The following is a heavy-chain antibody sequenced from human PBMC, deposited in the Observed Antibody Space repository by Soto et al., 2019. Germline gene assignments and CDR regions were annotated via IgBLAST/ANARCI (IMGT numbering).Heavy chain of an antibody. Sequence: SETLSLTCTVSGGSISSGGYYWSWIRHHPGKGLEWIGYIYYSGSTYYNPSLKSRVTISVDTSKNQFSLKLSSVTAADTAVYYCARVLTIFGVVTNYGMDVWGQGTTVTVSS. CDR3: ARVLTIFGVVTNYGMDV. J-gene: IGHJ6*02. CDR1: GGSISSGGYY. D-gene: IGHD3-3*01. V-gene: IGHV4-31*03. CDR2: IYYSGST.